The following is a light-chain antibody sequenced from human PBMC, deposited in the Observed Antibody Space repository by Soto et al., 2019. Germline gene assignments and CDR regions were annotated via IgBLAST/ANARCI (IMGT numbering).Light chain of an antibody. J-gene: IGKJ2*01. Sequence: EIVMTQSPATLSVSPGERATLSCRASQSVSRNLAWYQQKPGQAPRLLIYGASTRPTGIPARFSGSGSGTEFTLTISSLQSEDFAVYYCQQYNNWPYTFGQGTKLEIK. CDR3: QQYNNWPYT. CDR1: QSVSRN. CDR2: GAS. V-gene: IGKV3-15*01.